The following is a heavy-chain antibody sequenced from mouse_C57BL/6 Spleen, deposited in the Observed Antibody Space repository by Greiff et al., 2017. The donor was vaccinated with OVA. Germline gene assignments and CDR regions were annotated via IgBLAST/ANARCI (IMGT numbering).Heavy chain of an antibody. CDR1: GFTFSNYW. CDR3: TGGGTRAMDY. J-gene: IGHJ4*01. Sequence: EVQGVESGGGLVQPGGSMKLSCVASGFTFSNYWMNWVRQSPEKGLEWVAQIRLKSDNYATHYAESGKGRFTISRDDSKSSVYLQMNNLRAEDTGIYCCTGGGTRAMDYWGQGTSVTVSS. D-gene: IGHD4-1*01. CDR2: IRLKSDNYAT. V-gene: IGHV6-3*01.